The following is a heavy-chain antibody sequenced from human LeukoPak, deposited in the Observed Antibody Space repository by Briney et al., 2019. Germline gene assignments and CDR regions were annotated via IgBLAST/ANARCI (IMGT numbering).Heavy chain of an antibody. CDR2: ISGSGGST. V-gene: IGHV3-23*01. Sequence: GGSLRLSCAASGFTFSSYAMSWVRQAPGKGLEWVSAISGSGGSTYYADSVKGRFTISRDNSKNTLYLQMNSLSAEDTAVYYCAKQVGSGWYYFDYWGQGTLVTVSS. CDR3: AKQVGSGWYYFDY. J-gene: IGHJ4*02. D-gene: IGHD6-19*01. CDR1: GFTFSSYA.